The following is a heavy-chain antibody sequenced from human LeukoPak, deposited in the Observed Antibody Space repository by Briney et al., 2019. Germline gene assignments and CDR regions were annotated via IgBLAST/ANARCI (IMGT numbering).Heavy chain of an antibody. CDR1: GFSFSFYW. J-gene: IGHJ4*02. D-gene: IGHD5-24*01. V-gene: IGHV3-74*01. CDR2: INSDGSTT. CDR3: ARLPVEMTTINFDL. Sequence: GGSLRLSCAASGFSFSFYWMHWVRHAPGKGLVWVSRINSDGSTTTYADSVKGRFAISRDNAKNTLFLQMNGLRAEDTAVYYCARLPVEMTTINFDLWGQGTLVTVSS.